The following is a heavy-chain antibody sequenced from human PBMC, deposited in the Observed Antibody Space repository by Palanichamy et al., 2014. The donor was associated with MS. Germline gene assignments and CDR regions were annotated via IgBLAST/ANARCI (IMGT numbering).Heavy chain of an antibody. V-gene: IGHV4-59*01. J-gene: IGHJ4*02. D-gene: IGHD5-18*01. Sequence: QVQLQESGPGLVKPSETLSLTCSVSGVSMNNYYWNWIRQPPGKGLEWIGYIYNSGTLNYNPSLQSRVTVSADAPKNQFSPKLSFVTAADTAVYFCARASYTGPAGRHFDSWGQGTLVTVSS. CDR2: IYNSGTL. CDR3: ARASYTGPAGRHFDS. CDR1: GVSMNNYY.